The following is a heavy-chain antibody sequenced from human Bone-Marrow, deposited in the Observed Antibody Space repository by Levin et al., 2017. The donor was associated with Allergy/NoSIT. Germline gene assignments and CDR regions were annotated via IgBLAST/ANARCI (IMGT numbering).Heavy chain of an antibody. CDR2: ITESSGSGGRT. CDR3: AKDHYFGSGVSAFDV. Sequence: GESLKISCAASGFTFSNYVMTWVRQAPGKGLEWVSIITESSGSGGRTYYADSVKGRFTISRDNSRNTLYLQMSSLRVDDTAVYYCAKDHYFGSGVSAFDVWGQGTLVTVSS. D-gene: IGHD3-10*01. CDR1: GFTFSNYV. J-gene: IGHJ3*01. V-gene: IGHV3-23*01.